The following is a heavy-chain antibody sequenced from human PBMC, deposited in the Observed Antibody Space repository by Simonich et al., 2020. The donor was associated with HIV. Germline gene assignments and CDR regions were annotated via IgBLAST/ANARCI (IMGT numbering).Heavy chain of an antibody. CDR2: ISSSSTNI. J-gene: IGHJ3*02. CDR3: ARDFRRYNWNYDAFDI. Sequence: EVQLVESGGGLVQPGGSLTLSCAASGFTFSSYSMIWVRQAPGKGVVWISEISSSSTNIYYADSLKGRFTISRDNAKNSLYLQMNSLRVEDTAVYYCARDFRRYNWNYDAFDIWGRGTMVTVSS. CDR1: GFTFSSYS. V-gene: IGHV3-48*01. D-gene: IGHD1-7*01.